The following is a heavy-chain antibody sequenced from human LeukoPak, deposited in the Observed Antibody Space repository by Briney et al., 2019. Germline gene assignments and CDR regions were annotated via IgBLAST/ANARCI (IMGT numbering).Heavy chain of an antibody. D-gene: IGHD1/OR15-1a*01. Sequence: PSETLSLTCTVSGGSISSGGYYWSWIRQPPGKGLEWIGYIYHSGSTYYNPSLKSRVAISVDRSKNQFSLKLSSVTAADTAVYYCARDLITGTGAFDIWGQGTMVTVSS. CDR2: IYHSGST. CDR3: ARDLITGTGAFDI. CDR1: GGSISSGGYY. J-gene: IGHJ3*02. V-gene: IGHV4-30-2*01.